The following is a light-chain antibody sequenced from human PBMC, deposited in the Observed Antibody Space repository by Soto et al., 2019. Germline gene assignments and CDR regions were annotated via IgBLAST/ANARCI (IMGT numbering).Light chain of an antibody. CDR1: SSNIGSNY. CDR2: RNN. J-gene: IGLJ2*01. Sequence: QSVLTQPPSASGTPGQRVTISCSGSSSNIGSNYVYWYQQLPGTAPKLLIYRNNQRPSGVPDRFSGSKSGTSASLAISGLRSEDEGDYYCAACDDSLSVVVFGGGTKRTVL. V-gene: IGLV1-47*01. CDR3: AACDDSLSVVV.